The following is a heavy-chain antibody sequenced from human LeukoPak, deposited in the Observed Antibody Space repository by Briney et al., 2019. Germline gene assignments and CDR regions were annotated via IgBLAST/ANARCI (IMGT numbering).Heavy chain of an antibody. V-gene: IGHV3-23*01. CDR3: AKLRGYCGSTSCYSFDY. J-gene: IGHJ4*02. Sequence: GGSLRLSCAASGFTFSSYAMSWVRQAPGKGLEWVSAISGSGGTTYYADSVKGRFTISRDNSKNTLFLQMNSLRAEDTAVYYCAKLRGYCGSTSCYSFDYWGQGTPVTVSS. CDR1: GFTFSSYA. CDR2: ISGSGGTT. D-gene: IGHD2-2*01.